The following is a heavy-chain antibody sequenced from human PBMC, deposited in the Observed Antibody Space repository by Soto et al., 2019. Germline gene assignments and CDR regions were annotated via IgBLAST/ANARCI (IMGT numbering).Heavy chain of an antibody. D-gene: IGHD1-26*01. V-gene: IGHV3-43*01. J-gene: IGHJ4*02. CDR2: ISWDGGTT. CDR3: AKDGNSGSYYLFDY. CDR1: GFTFDDYI. Sequence: EVQLVESGGVVVQPGGSLRLSCAASGFTFDDYIMHWVRQAPGKGLEWVSLISWDGGTTYYADAVKGRFAISRDNSKNSLYLQMNSLRTEDTALYYCAKDGNSGSYYLFDYWGKGTLVTVSS.